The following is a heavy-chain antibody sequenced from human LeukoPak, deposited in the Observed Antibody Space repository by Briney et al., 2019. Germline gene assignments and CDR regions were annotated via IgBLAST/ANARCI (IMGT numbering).Heavy chain of an antibody. J-gene: IGHJ6*01. V-gene: IGHV3-21*01. CDR3: ARDAQTTVTTWSALSDYYYYYGMDV. D-gene: IGHD4-17*01. CDR2: ISSSSSYI. CDR1: GFTFSSYS. Sequence: GGSLRLSCAASGFTFSSYSMTWVRQAPGKGLEWVSSISSSSSYIYYADSVKGRFTISRDNAKNSLYLQMNSLRAEDTAVYYCARDAQTTVTTWSALSDYYYYYGMDVWGQGTTVTVSS.